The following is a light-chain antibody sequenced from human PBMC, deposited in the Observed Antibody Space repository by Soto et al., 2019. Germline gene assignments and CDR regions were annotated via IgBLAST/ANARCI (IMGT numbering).Light chain of an antibody. J-gene: IGLJ2*01. CDR3: SSYAGSDRLV. V-gene: IGLV2-8*01. Sequence: QSALTQPPSASGSPGQSVTISCTGTSSDVGGYNYVSWYQQHPGKAPKFIIYEVNKRPSGVPDRFSGSKSGNTASLTVSGLQAEDEADYYCSSYAGSDRLVFGGGTKVTVL. CDR1: SSDVGGYNY. CDR2: EVN.